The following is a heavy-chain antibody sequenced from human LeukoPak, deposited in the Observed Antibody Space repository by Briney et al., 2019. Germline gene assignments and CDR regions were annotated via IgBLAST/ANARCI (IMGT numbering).Heavy chain of an antibody. V-gene: IGHV3-30-3*01. CDR3: VGSSGWYRPTFDY. J-gene: IGHJ4*02. CDR1: GFTFSSYA. Sequence: GRSLRLSCAASGFTFSSYAMHWVRKAPGKGLEWVAVISYDGSNKYYADSVKGRFTISRDNSKNTLYLQMNSLRAEDTAVYYCVGSSGWYRPTFDYWGQGTLVTVSS. D-gene: IGHD6-19*01. CDR2: ISYDGSNK.